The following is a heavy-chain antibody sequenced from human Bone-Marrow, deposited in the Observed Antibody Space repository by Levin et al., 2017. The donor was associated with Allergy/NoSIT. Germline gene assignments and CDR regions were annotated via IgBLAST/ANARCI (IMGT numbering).Heavy chain of an antibody. CDR2: IFSNDEK. D-gene: IGHD3-3*01. CDR1: GFSLSNARMG. J-gene: IGHJ4*02. V-gene: IGHV2-26*01. CDR3: ARTTPAHYDFWSGYYNYFDY. Sequence: SGPTLVKPTETLTLTCTVSGFSLSNARMGVSWIRHPPGKALEWLAHIFSNDEKSYSTSLKSRLTISKDTSKSQVVLTMTNMDPVDTATYYCARTTPAHYDFWSGYYNYFDYWGQGTLVTVSS.